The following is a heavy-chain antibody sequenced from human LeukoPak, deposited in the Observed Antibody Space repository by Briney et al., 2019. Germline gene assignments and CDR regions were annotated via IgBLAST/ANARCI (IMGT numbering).Heavy chain of an antibody. D-gene: IGHD5-18*01. V-gene: IGHV1-18*01. J-gene: IGHJ4*02. CDR2: ISTYNYNT. Sequence: GASVKVSCKTPGYTFTSYGVSWVRQAPGQRLEWMGWISTYNYNTNYAQKFRGRVTMTRDTSTSTVYMELRSLRSEDTAIYYCARQVDTTMALPDYWGQGTLVTVSS. CDR3: ARQVDTTMALPDY. CDR1: GYTFTSYG.